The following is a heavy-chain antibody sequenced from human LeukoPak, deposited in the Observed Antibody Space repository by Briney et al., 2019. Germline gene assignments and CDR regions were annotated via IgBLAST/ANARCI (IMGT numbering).Heavy chain of an antibody. V-gene: IGHV3-66*01. CDR2: IYSGGST. D-gene: IGHD3-3*01. J-gene: IGHJ4*02. CDR1: GFTFSDYY. Sequence: GGSLRLSCAASGFTFSDYYMSWIRQAPGKGLEWVSVIYSGGSTYYADSVKGRFTISRDNSKNTLYLQMNSLRAEDTAVYYCTTDHRTIYGVVFPDYWGQGTLVTVSS. CDR3: TTDHRTIYGVVFPDY.